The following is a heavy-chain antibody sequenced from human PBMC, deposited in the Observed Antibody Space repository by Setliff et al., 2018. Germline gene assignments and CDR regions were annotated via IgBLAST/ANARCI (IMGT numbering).Heavy chain of an antibody. Sequence: GGSLRLSCEASGFIFSMYKMSWVRQAPGKGPEWVSVIYSGGSTYYADSVKGRFTISRDNSKNTLYLQMNSLRAEDTAVYYCAKDRLFPRYWGLGTLVTVSS. CDR2: IYSGGST. J-gene: IGHJ4*02. CDR3: AKDRLFPRY. D-gene: IGHD2-21*01. V-gene: IGHV3-53*01. CDR1: GFIFSMYK.